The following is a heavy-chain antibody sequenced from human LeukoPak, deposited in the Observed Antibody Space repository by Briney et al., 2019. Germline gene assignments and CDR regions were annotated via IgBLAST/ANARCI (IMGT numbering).Heavy chain of an antibody. CDR3: AKALAAGDLGFDY. Sequence: PGGSLRLSCAASGFTFSNYGIHWVRQAPGKGLEWVTFMQYDGSVKFYADSVMGRFTISKDNSKNTVYLQMNSLRAEDTAVYYCAKALAAGDLGFDYWGQGTLVTVSS. D-gene: IGHD2-21*01. V-gene: IGHV3-30*02. CDR2: MQYDGSVK. CDR1: GFTFSNYG. J-gene: IGHJ4*02.